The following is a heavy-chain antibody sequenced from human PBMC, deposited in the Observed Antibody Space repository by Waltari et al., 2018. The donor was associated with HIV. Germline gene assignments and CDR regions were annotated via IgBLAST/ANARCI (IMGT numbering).Heavy chain of an antibody. Sequence: GPRLAKPSETLSLTCSVSGGSVSTGTYYWSWIRQPPGKGLEWIGYISYSGSTNYTPSLKIRVTVSVDTSKNQVSLKLNSLTAADTAVYYCASHGDYYDRSGFYFDHWGQGTLVTVSS. CDR2: ISYSGST. CDR3: ASHGDYYDRSGFYFDH. J-gene: IGHJ4*02. CDR1: GGSVSTGTYY. V-gene: IGHV4-61*01. D-gene: IGHD3-22*01.